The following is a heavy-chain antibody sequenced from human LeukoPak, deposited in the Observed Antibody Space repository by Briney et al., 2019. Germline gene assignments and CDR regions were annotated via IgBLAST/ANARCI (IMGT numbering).Heavy chain of an antibody. CDR3: AKATYTNSGYYYYNTDV. CDR2: ISASGGST. V-gene: IGHV3-23*01. D-gene: IGHD4-23*01. CDR1: GFTFSSYA. Sequence: PGGSLRLSCAASGFTFSSYAMSWVRQAPGKGLEWVSAISASGGSTYYADSVKGRFTISRDNSKKTLSLQMNSLRAEDTAIYYCAKATYTNSGYYYYNTDVWGKRATVTVSS. J-gene: IGHJ6*03.